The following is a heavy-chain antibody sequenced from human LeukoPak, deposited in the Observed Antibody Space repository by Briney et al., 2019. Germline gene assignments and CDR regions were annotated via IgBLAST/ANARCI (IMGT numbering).Heavy chain of an antibody. Sequence: GGSLRLSYAASGFTFSSYAISWVRQAPGKGLEWVSSISGSGGSTYYADSVKGRFTISRDNSKNTLYLQMSSLRAEDTAVYYCAKAKLLWFGESQYYFDYWGQGTLVTVSS. CDR3: AKAKLLWFGESQYYFDY. CDR1: GFTFSSYA. J-gene: IGHJ4*02. V-gene: IGHV3-23*01. D-gene: IGHD3-10*01. CDR2: ISGSGGST.